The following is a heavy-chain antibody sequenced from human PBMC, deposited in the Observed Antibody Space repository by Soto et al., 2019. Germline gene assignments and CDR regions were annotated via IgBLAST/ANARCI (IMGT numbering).Heavy chain of an antibody. CDR2: IIPIFGTA. V-gene: IGHV1-69*13. CDR1: GGTFSSYA. Sequence: ASVKVSCKASGGTFSSYAISWVRQAPGQGLEWMGGIIPIFGTANYAQKFQGRVTITADESTSTAYMELSSLRSEDTAVYYCAREDYDFWSGYYPTDYYYDGMDVWGQGTTVTVSS. D-gene: IGHD3-3*01. CDR3: AREDYDFWSGYYPTDYYYDGMDV. J-gene: IGHJ6*02.